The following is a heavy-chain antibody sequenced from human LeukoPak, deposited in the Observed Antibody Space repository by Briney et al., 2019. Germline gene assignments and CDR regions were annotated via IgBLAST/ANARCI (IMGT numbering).Heavy chain of an antibody. CDR2: IRSKAYGGTT. D-gene: IGHD4-23*01. CDR3: TRYGGNSFSY. Sequence: QPGRSLRLSCTASGFTFGDSAMSWVRQAPGKGLEWVGFIRSKAYGGTTEYAASVKGRFTISKDDSKSIAYLQMNSLKTEDTAVYYWTRYGGNSFSYWGQGTLVTVSS. J-gene: IGHJ4*02. V-gene: IGHV3-49*04. CDR1: GFTFGDSA.